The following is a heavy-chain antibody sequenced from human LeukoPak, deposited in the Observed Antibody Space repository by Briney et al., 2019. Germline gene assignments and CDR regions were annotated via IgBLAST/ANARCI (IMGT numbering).Heavy chain of an antibody. Sequence: GASVKVSCKASGFTFTRSAIQWVRQSSGQRPEWIGWIVVGTGDTNYPQKFQDRVTISRDTSTSTAYMELRSLRSDDTAVYYCARGRDYGDSSCYDYWGQGTLVTVSS. D-gene: IGHD4-17*01. CDR2: IVVGTGDT. V-gene: IGHV1-58*02. CDR3: ARGRDYGDSSCYDY. CDR1: GFTFTRSA. J-gene: IGHJ4*02.